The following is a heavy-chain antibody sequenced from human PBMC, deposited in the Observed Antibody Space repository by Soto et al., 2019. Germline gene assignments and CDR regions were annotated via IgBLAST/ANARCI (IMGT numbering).Heavy chain of an antibody. CDR1: GFTFRSYA. V-gene: IGHV3-23*01. Sequence: EVKLLQSGGGAGQPGGSLRLPCAAAGFTFRSYAMSWVRQAPGKGLELVSSISSNGGSAYYADSVKGRFTISRDNSKNTLYLQMNSLRADDTAVYYCARGYCSAVGCYVQYYYGFDVWGQGTTVTVSS. CDR3: ARGYCSAVGCYVQYYYGFDV. CDR2: ISSNGGSA. D-gene: IGHD2-15*01. J-gene: IGHJ6*02.